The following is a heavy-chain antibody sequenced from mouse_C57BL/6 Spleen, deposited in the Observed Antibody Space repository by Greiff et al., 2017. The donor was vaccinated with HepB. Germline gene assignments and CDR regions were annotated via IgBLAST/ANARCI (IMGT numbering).Heavy chain of an antibody. D-gene: IGHD4-1*01. CDR1: GYTFTSYW. J-gene: IGHJ3*01. CDR3: ATSGNWDEFAY. V-gene: IGHV1-50*01. CDR2: IDPSDSYT. Sequence: QVQLQQSGAELVKPGASVKLSCKASGYTFTSYWMQWVKQRPGQGLEWIGEIDPSDSYTNYNQKFKGKATLTVDTSSSTAYMQLSSLTSEDSAVYYCATSGNWDEFAYWGQGTLVTVSA.